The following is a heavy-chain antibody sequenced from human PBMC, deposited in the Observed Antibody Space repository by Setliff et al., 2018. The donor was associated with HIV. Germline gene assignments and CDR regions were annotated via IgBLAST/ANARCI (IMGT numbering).Heavy chain of an antibody. Sequence: KPSETLSLTCAVYNGSFNGYYWSWIRQPPGKGLEWIGEINHSGGTTYNPSLNGRVGISVDTSKNQFSLKLITLTVADTAVYYCALLEVPFIGGRIPSFWGQGTQVTVSS. D-gene: IGHD3-16*01. V-gene: IGHV4-34*01. CDR2: INHSGGT. CDR3: ALLEVPFIGGRIPSF. J-gene: IGHJ4*02. CDR1: NGSFNGYY.